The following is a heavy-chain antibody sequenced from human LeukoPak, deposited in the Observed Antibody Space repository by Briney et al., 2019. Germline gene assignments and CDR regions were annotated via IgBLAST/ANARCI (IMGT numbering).Heavy chain of an antibody. Sequence: GRSLRLSCVASGFTFDNYCMSWVSQAPEEGLEWVSGINWNGSSTGYADSVKGRFTISRDNAKNSLYLQINSLRAEDTALYHCAASFGDYVNWFDPWGQGTLVTVSS. D-gene: IGHD4-17*01. CDR3: AASFGDYVNWFDP. V-gene: IGHV3-20*01. CDR2: INWNGSST. J-gene: IGHJ5*02. CDR1: GFTFDNYC.